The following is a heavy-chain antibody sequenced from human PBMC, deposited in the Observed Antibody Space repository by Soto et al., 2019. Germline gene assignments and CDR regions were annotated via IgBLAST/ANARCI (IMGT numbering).Heavy chain of an antibody. CDR3: ARAGDSGDYAGYFDY. V-gene: IGHV4-59*12. D-gene: IGHD4-17*01. J-gene: IGHJ4*02. CDR1: DGSISTYY. Sequence: SETLSLTCTVSDGSISTYYWTWIRQPPGKGLERNGYINYRGSTYYNPSLKSRVTISVDTSKNQFSLKLSSVTAADTAVYYCARAGDSGDYAGYFDYWGQGTLVTVSS. CDR2: INYRGST.